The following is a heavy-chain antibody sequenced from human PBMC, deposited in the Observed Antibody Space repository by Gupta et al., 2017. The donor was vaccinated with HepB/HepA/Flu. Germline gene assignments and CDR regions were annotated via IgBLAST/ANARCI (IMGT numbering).Heavy chain of an antibody. V-gene: IGHV3-23*01. D-gene: IGHD6-19*01. J-gene: IGHJ4*02. CDR2: ISGSGGST. CDR3: AKAYVRGSGWYSNIYYFDY. CDR1: GFPISRYS. Sequence: EVQLLESGGGLVQPGGSLRRSCASSGFPISRYSLSWLRQALGKGLEWVSAISGSGGSTYYADAVKGRFTISRDNSKNTLYLQMNSLRAEDTAVYYCAKAYVRGSGWYSNIYYFDYWGQGTLVTVSS.